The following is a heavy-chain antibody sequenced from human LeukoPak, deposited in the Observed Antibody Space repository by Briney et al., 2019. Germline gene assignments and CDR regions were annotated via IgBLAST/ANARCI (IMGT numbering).Heavy chain of an antibody. Sequence: SVKVSCKASGGTFSSYAISWVRQAPGQGLEWMGGIIPIFGTANYAQKFQGRVTITTDESTSTAYMELSSLRCEETAVYYCARDTGLVELRSYYYYYYMDVWGKRTTVTVSS. CDR3: ARDTGLVELRSYYYYYYMDV. J-gene: IGHJ6*03. CDR2: IIPIFGTA. CDR1: GGTFSSYA. V-gene: IGHV1-69*05. D-gene: IGHD1-7*01.